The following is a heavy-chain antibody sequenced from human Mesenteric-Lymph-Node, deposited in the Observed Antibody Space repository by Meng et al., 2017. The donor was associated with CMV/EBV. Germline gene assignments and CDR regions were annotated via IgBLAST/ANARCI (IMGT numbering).Heavy chain of an antibody. J-gene: IGHJ5*02. D-gene: IGHD3-3*01. V-gene: IGHV4-38-2*02. CDR1: GYSISSGYY. Sequence: SETLSLTCTVSGYSISSGYYWGWIRQPPGKGLEWIGSIYHSGGTYYNPSLKSRVTISVDTSKNQFSLKLSSVTAADTAVYYCARDFFGRFLEWWNWFDPWGQGTLVTVSS. CDR2: IYHSGGT. CDR3: ARDFFGRFLEWWNWFDP.